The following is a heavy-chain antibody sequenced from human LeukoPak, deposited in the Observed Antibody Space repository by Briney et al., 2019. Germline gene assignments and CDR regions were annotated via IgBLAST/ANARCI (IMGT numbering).Heavy chain of an antibody. J-gene: IGHJ4*02. CDR2: INHSGST. D-gene: IGHD2-2*01. V-gene: IGHV4-34*01. CDR3: ARGRLYQLPADY. Sequence: SETLSLTCAVYGGSFSGYYWSWIRQPPGKGLEWIGEINHSGSTNYNPSLKSRVTISVDTSKNQFSLKLSSVTAADTAVYCCARGRLYQLPADYWGQGTLVTVSS. CDR1: GGSFSGYY.